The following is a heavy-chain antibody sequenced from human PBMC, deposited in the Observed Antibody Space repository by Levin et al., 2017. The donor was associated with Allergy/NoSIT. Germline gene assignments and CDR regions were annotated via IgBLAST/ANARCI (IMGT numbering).Heavy chain of an antibody. Sequence: GGSLRLSCAASGFSFSNYAFNWVRQAPGKGLEWVAAISYDGTRKYYADSVKGRFTISRDTSKSSVYLQMNSLRAEDTAVYYCGREGGIKIWFAIDNWGQGTLVSVSA. CDR3: GREGGIKIWFAIDN. CDR1: GFSFSNYA. J-gene: IGHJ4*02. D-gene: IGHD5-18*01. V-gene: IGHV3-30-3*01. CDR2: ISYDGTRK.